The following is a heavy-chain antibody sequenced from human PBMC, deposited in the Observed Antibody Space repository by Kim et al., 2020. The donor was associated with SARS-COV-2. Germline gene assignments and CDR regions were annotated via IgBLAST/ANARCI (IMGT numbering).Heavy chain of an antibody. Sequence: SQTLSLTCAISGDSVSSNSATWTWIRQPPSRGLEWLGRTYYSSKWYSDYAISVKSRITINSDTSKNQFSLQLDSVTPEDTAVYYCAREGGRTYYMDVWGKGTTVTVSS. D-gene: IGHD3-16*01. CDR1: GDSVSSNSAT. CDR3: AREGGRTYYMDV. CDR2: TYYSSKWYS. J-gene: IGHJ6*03. V-gene: IGHV6-1*01.